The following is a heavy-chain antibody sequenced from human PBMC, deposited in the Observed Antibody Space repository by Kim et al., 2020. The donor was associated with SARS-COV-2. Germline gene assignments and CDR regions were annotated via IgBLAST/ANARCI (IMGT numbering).Heavy chain of an antibody. J-gene: IGHJ5*02. Sequence: GGSLRLSCAASGFTFSDYYMSWIRQAPGKGLEWIAYIGSSGNNIFYADSVKGRFTMSRDNGKNLLYLQMNSLRAEDTALYYCARDDKPHHWFDPWGQGTQATASS. CDR2: IGSSGNNI. V-gene: IGHV3-11*01. CDR1: GFTFSDYY. CDR3: ARDDKPHHWFDP.